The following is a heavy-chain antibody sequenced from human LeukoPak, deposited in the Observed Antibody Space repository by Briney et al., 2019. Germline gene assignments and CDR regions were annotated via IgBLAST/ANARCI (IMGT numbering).Heavy chain of an antibody. CDR1: GYSFTSYW. J-gene: IGHJ4*02. D-gene: IGHD6-19*01. Sequence: GESLRISCKGSGYSFTSYWIAWVRQMPGKGLEWMGIIYPGDSDTRYSPSFQGQVTISADKSITTAYLQWSSLKASDTAMYYCARHSAPPRYSSGSDHFDYWGQGTLVTVSS. CDR2: IYPGDSDT. V-gene: IGHV5-51*01. CDR3: ARHSAPPRYSSGSDHFDY.